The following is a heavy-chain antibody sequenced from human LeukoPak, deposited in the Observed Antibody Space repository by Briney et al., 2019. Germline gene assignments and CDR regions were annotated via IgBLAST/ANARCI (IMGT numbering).Heavy chain of an antibody. CDR2: ISGNNGNT. CDR1: GYTFTSYG. J-gene: IGHJ4*02. V-gene: IGHV1-18*01. CDR3: ARDRSGSYLLSD. D-gene: IGHD1-26*01. Sequence: ASVKVSCKASGYTFTSYGISWVRQAPGQGLEWMGWISGNNGNTNYEQKLQGRVTMTTDTSTSTAYMELRSLRSDDTAVYYCARDRSGSYLLSDRGQGTLVTVSS.